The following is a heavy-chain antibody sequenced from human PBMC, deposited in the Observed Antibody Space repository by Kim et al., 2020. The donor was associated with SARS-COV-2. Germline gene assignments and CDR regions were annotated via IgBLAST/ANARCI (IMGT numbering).Heavy chain of an antibody. CDR2: IYSGGST. CDR1: GFTVSSNY. CDR3: ARDCSSTSCSYYYMDV. V-gene: IGHV3-66*01. Sequence: GGSLRLSCAASGFTVSSNYMSWVRQAPGKGLEWVSVIYSGGSTYYADSVKGRFTISRDNSKNTLYLQMNSLRAEDTAVYYCARDCSSTSCSYYYMDVWGKGTTVTVSS. J-gene: IGHJ6*03. D-gene: IGHD2-2*01.